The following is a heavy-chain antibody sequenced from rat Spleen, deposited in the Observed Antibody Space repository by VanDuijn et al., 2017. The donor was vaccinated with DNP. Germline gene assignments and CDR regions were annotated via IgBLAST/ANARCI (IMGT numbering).Heavy chain of an antibody. J-gene: IGHJ1*01. CDR2: ITSSGGST. Sequence: EVQLVETGGALVQPGRSLKLSCVAFGFTFNDYWMAWIRQVPGKGLEWIASITSSGGSTYYPDSVKGRFTISRDNAKNTLYLQMNSLRSEDTATYYCARHGRVTTVATYWYFDFWGPGTMVTVSS. D-gene: IGHD1-3*01. CDR3: ARHGRVTTVATYWYFDF. V-gene: IGHV5-31*01. CDR1: GFTFNDYW.